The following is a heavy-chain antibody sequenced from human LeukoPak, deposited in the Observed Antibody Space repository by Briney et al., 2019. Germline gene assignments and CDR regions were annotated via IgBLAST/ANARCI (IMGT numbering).Heavy chain of an antibody. CDR3: ARAAVYSGSSYYFDY. Sequence: PGRSLRLSCAASGFTFSSYGMHWVRQAPGKGLKWVAVIWYDGSNKYYADSVKGRFTISRDNSKNTLYLQMNSLRAEDTAVYYCARAAVYSGSSYYFDYWGQGTLVTVSS. CDR1: GFTFSSYG. J-gene: IGHJ4*02. CDR2: IWYDGSNK. V-gene: IGHV3-33*01. D-gene: IGHD6-13*01.